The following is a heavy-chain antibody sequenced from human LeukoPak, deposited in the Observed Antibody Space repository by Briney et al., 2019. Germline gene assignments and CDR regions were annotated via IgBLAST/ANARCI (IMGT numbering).Heavy chain of an antibody. CDR3: ARASYDFWSGYSRFWYFDL. CDR1: GYTFTSYY. D-gene: IGHD3-3*01. CDR2: INPSGGST. J-gene: IGHJ2*01. V-gene: IGHV1-46*01. Sequence: GASVKVSFKASGYTFTSYYMHWVRQAPGQGLEWMGIINPSGGSTSYSQKFQGRVTMTRDTSTSTVYMELSSLRSEDTAVYYCARASYDFWSGYSRFWYFDLWGRGTLVTVSS.